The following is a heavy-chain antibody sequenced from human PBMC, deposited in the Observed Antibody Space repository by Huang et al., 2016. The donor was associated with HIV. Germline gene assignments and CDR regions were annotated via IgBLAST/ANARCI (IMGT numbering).Heavy chain of an antibody. CDR2: ISASSGDT. CDR1: GYTFTSYG. D-gene: IGHD3-22*01. V-gene: IGHV1-18*01. Sequence: QIQLMQSGPELKQPGASVKVSCKASGYTFTSYGITWVRQAPGQGPEWMRWISASSGDTEYTQKFQSRVTLTTDTTTNIAYMELRSLRSDDTAKYYCARDPKYHRIGYYRQRRGIDIWGQGTMVIVSS. CDR3: ARDPKYHRIGYYRQRRGIDI. J-gene: IGHJ3*02.